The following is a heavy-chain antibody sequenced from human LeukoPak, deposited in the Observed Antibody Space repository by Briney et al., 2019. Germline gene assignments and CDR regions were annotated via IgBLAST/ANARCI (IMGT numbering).Heavy chain of an antibody. J-gene: IGHJ4*02. Sequence: GGSLRLSCAASGFTFSSFWMSWVRQAPGKGLEWVANIKQDGSEKYYVDSVKGRFTISRDNAKNSLYLQMNSLRAEDTALYYCARDSTGYGYEEWYWGQGTLVTVSS. CDR2: IKQDGSEK. D-gene: IGHD5-18*01. CDR3: ARDSTGYGYEEWY. V-gene: IGHV3-7*01. CDR1: GFTFSSFW.